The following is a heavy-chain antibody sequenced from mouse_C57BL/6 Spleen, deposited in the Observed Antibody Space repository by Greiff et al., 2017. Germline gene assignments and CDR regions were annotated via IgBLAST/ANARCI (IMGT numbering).Heavy chain of an antibody. V-gene: IGHV1-59*01. J-gene: IGHJ4*01. CDR1: GYTFTSYW. Sequence: QVQLKQPGAELVRPGTSVKLSCKASGYTFTSYWMHWVKQRPGQGLEWIGVIDPSDSYTNYNQKFKGKATLTVDTSSSTAYMQLSSLTSEDSAVYYCATMVTTKAMDYWGQGTSVTVSS. CDR3: ATMVTTKAMDY. CDR2: IDPSDSYT. D-gene: IGHD2-2*01.